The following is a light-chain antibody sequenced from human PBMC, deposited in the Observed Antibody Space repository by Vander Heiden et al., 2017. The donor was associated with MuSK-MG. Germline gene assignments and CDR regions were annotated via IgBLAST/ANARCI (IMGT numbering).Light chain of an antibody. CDR3: QQYYIPPLT. CDR1: PSVLYSSNNKNN. Sequence: DIVMTPYPASLAASLAERATINCKCSPSVLYSSNNKNNLYWYQQNPGQPPTLLIYWASTREAWLPDRVSGSEAVIDFTLSVSCLQAVLVAVYYCQQYYIPPLTFGQGTKVEIK. CDR2: WAS. J-gene: IGKJ1*01. V-gene: IGKV4-1*01.